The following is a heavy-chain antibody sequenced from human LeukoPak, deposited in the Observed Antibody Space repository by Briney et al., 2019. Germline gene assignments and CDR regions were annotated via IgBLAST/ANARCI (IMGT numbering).Heavy chain of an antibody. CDR2: IKRDGSEK. Sequence: GGSLRLSCAASGFTFSSYWMTWVRQAPGKGLEWVANIKRDGSEKYYVDSVKGRFTISRDNAKNSLFLQMNSLRPEDTAVYYCARVDQYNCGWWDYWGQGTLVTVSS. CDR1: GFTFSSYW. D-gene: IGHD6-19*01. CDR3: ARVDQYNCGWWDY. J-gene: IGHJ4*02. V-gene: IGHV3-7*01.